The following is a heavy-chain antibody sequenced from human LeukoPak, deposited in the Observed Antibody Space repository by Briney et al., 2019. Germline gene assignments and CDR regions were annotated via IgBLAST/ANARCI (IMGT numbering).Heavy chain of an antibody. CDR2: INPNSGGT. CDR1: GYTFTGYY. D-gene: IGHD3-9*01. J-gene: IGHJ3*02. CDR3: ARDLGYYDILTGYYLSDAFDI. V-gene: IGHV1-2*02. Sequence: GASVKVSCKASGYTFTGYYTHWVRQAPGQGLEWMGWINPNSGGTNYAQKFQGRVTMTRDTSISTAYMELSRLRSDDTAVYYCARDLGYYDILTGYYLSDAFDIWGRGTMVTVSS.